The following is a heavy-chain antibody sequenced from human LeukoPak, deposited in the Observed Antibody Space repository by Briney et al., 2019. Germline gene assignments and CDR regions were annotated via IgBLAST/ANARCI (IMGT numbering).Heavy chain of an antibody. V-gene: IGHV4-59*07. CDR1: GGSISSSY. CDR3: ARGRSGGLVTLDY. Sequence: SDTLSLTCTVSGGSISSSYWSWIRQPPGKGLEGIGYISCSGSTNCNPSLRRRVTISVDTSKNQFSLKLTSVPAADTAVYYCARGRSGGLVTLDYWGQGTLVTVSS. J-gene: IGHJ4*02. CDR2: ISCSGST. D-gene: IGHD2-21*02.